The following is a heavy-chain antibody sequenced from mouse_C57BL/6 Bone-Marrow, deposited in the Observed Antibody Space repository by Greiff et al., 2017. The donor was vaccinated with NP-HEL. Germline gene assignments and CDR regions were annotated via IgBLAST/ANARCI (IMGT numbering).Heavy chain of an antibody. CDR2: IDPSDSYT. CDR1: GYTFTSYW. Sequence: VQLQQPGAELVRPGTSVKLSCKASGYTFTSYWMHWVKQRPGQGLEWIGVIDPSDSYTNYNQKFKGKATLTVDTSSSTSYMQLSSLPSEDAAFYYCARVSTIVKWFANWGQGNLVTVSA. V-gene: IGHV1-59*01. J-gene: IGHJ3*01. CDR3: ARVSTIVKWFAN. D-gene: IGHD2-12*01.